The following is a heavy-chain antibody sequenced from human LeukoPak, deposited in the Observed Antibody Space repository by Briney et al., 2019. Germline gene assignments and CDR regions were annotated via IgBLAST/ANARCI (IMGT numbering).Heavy chain of an antibody. D-gene: IGHD1-14*01. CDR1: GGSFSGYY. Sequence: PSETLSLTCAVYGGSFSGYYWSWIRQPPGKGLEWIGEINHSGSTHYNPSLKSRVTISVDTSKNQFSLKLSSVTAADTAVYYCARGIASRITRMAYYYYGMDVWGQGTTVTVSS. CDR2: INHSGST. J-gene: IGHJ6*02. V-gene: IGHV4-34*01. CDR3: ARGIASRITRMAYYYYGMDV.